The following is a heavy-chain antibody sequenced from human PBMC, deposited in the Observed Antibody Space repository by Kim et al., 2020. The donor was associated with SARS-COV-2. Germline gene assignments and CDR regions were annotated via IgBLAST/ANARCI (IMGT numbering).Heavy chain of an antibody. Sequence: TTNYSASVKGRFTISRDDSKSIAYLQMNSLKTEDTAVYYCTRGGYSYGDYWGQGTLVTVSS. V-gene: IGHV3-49*02. CDR3: TRGGYSYGDY. J-gene: IGHJ4*02. D-gene: IGHD5-18*01. CDR2: TT.